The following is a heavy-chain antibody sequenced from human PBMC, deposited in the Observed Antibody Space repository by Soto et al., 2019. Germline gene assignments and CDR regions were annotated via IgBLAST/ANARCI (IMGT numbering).Heavy chain of an antibody. CDR1: GYTFTSYD. Sequence: QVQLVQSGAEVKKPGASVKVSCKASGYTFTSYDINWVRQATGQGLEWMGWMNPNSGNTGYAQKFQGRVTMTRNTSINTAYMELSSLRSQDTAVYYCARGPLTPSHSTGILEDWGQGTLVTVSS. CDR3: ARGPLTPSHSTGILED. V-gene: IGHV1-8*01. CDR2: MNPNSGNT. D-gene: IGHD1-1*01. J-gene: IGHJ4*02.